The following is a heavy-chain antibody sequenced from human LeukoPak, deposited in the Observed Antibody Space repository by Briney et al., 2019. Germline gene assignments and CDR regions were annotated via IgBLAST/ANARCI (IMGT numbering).Heavy chain of an antibody. V-gene: IGHV4-61*02. CDR2: IYTSGST. CDR1: GVSISSGSYY. Sequence: SQTLSLTCSVSGVSISSGSYYWRWLRQPAGKGLEWIVRIYTSGSTNYNPSLKSRVTISVDTSKIQFSLKLSSVTAADTAVYYCARALSTATSSSGYYLAFDIWGQGTMVTVSS. D-gene: IGHD3-22*01. CDR3: ARALSTATSSSGYYLAFDI. J-gene: IGHJ3*02.